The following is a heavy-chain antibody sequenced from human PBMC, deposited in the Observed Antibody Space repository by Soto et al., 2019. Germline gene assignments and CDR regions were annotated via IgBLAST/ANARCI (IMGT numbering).Heavy chain of an antibody. Sequence: PXESRNISCKGSGYSFAGYWITWVRQKRGKGLEWMGRIDPSDSQTYYSPSFRGHVTIPVTKSITTVFLQWSSLRASDTAMYYCARQIYDSDTGPNFQYYFDSWGQGTPVTVSS. CDR3: ARQIYDSDTGPNFQYYFDS. CDR2: IDPSDSQT. CDR1: GYSFAGYW. V-gene: IGHV5-10-1*01. J-gene: IGHJ4*02. D-gene: IGHD3-22*01.